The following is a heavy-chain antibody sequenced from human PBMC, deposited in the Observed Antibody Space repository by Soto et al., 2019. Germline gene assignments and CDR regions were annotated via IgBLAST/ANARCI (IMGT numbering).Heavy chain of an antibody. V-gene: IGHV4-30-4*01. CDR1: GDSISSGDYY. CDR3: ARARTTLSFDY. D-gene: IGHD4-17*01. CDR2: IFYTGST. Sequence: SETLSLTYTVSGDSISSGDYYWSWIRQPPGKGLEWVGYIFYTGSTYYNPSLKSRVTISLDTSKTQFSLKLTSVTAADTAVYYCARARTTLSFDYWGQGALVTVSS. J-gene: IGHJ4*02.